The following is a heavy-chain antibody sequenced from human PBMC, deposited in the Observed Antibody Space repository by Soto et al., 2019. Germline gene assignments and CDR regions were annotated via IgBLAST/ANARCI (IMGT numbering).Heavy chain of an antibody. V-gene: IGHV1-69*04. CDR2: IIPILGIA. D-gene: IGHD6-13*01. J-gene: IGHJ6*02. Sequence: AASVKVSCKASGGTFSSYTISWVRQAPGQGLEWMGRIIPILGIANYAQKFQGRVTITADESTSTAYMELSSLRSEDTAVYYCARDYIAAADPYYYYYGMDVWGQGTTVTVSS. CDR3: ARDYIAAADPYYYYYGMDV. CDR1: GGTFSSYT.